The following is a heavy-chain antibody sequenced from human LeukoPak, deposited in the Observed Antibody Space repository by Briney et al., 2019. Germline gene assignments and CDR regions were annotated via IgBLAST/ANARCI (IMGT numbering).Heavy chain of an antibody. CDR3: ARDGGHSTDFDY. CDR2: IKQDGSER. CDR1: AFTFSRHW. D-gene: IGHD2/OR15-2a*01. Sequence: PGGSLRLSCAACAFTFSRHWMSWVRQAPGKGPEWVANIKQDGSERYYVDSVKGRFTISRDNARNSLYLQMNSLRAEDTAVYYCARDGGHSTDFDYWGQGILVTVSS. J-gene: IGHJ4*02. V-gene: IGHV3-7*01.